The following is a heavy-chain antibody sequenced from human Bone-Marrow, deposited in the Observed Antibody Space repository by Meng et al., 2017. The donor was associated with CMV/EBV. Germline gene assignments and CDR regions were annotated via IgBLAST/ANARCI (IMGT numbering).Heavy chain of an antibody. CDR2: INPSGGST. D-gene: IGHD1-26*01. CDR3: AREAASVIVGAAYNWFDP. J-gene: IGHJ5*02. V-gene: IGHV1-46*01. CDR1: GYTFTSYY. Sequence: ASVKVSCKASGYTFTSYYMHWVQQAPGQGLEWMGIINPSGGSTSYAQKFQGRVTMTRDTSTSTVYMELSSLRSEDTAVYYCAREAASVIVGAAYNWFDPWGQGTLVTVSS.